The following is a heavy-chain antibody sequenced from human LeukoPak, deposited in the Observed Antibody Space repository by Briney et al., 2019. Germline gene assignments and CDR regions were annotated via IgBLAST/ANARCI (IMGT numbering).Heavy chain of an antibody. CDR1: GGSISSGYYF. D-gene: IGHD3-3*01. Sequence: SETLSLTCTVSGGSISSGYYFWGWIRQPPGKELEWIGSVYYRGNTYYNPSLKSRVAISVDSSKSQFSLDLSSVTAADTAVYYCARHVSQLWSGVLPASFDYWGQGSLVTVSS. J-gene: IGHJ4*02. CDR2: VYYRGNT. CDR3: ARHVSQLWSGVLPASFDY. V-gene: IGHV4-39*01.